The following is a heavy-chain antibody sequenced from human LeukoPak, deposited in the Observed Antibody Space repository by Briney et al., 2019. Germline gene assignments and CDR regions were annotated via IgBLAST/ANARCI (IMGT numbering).Heavy chain of an antibody. V-gene: IGHV4-38-2*01. CDR1: GYSISSGYY. Sequence: PSETLPLTCAVSGYSISSGYYWGWIRQPPGKGLEWIGSIYHSGSTYYNPSLKSRVTISVDTSKNQFSLKLSSVTAADTAVYYCARPSSYYDFWSGYFDYWGQGTLVTVSS. J-gene: IGHJ4*02. D-gene: IGHD3-3*01. CDR2: IYHSGST. CDR3: ARPSSYYDFWSGYFDY.